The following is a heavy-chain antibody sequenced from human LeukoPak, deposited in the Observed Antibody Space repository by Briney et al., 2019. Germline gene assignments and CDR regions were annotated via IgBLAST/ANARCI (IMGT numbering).Heavy chain of an antibody. CDR1: GYTFTDYY. J-gene: IGHJ4*02. D-gene: IGHD5-18*01. CDR2: INPNSGDT. V-gene: IGHV1-2*02. CDR3: ARWGRGYSNDY. Sequence: ASVKVSCKASGYTFTDYYMHWVRPAPGQGLEWMGWINPNSGDTNYAQKFQGRVTMTRDTSISTTYMELSRLRSDDTAAYYCARWGRGYSNDYWGQGTLVTVSS.